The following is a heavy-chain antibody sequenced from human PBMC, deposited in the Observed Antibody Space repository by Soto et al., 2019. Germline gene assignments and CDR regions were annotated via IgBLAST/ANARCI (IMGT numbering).Heavy chain of an antibody. D-gene: IGHD1-26*01. CDR2: IWYDGSNK. V-gene: IGHV3-33*08. CDR1: GFTFSNYW. J-gene: IGHJ4*02. Sequence: SLRLSCAASGFTFSNYWMSWVRQAPGKGLEWVAVIWYDGSNKYYADSVKGRFTISRDNSKNTLYLQMNSLRAEDTAVYYCARYSGSYYFDYWGQGTQVTVSS. CDR3: ARYSGSYYFDY.